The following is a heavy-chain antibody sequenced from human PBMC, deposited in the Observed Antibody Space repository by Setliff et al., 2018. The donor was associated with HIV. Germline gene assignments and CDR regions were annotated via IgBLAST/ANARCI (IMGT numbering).Heavy chain of an antibody. CDR2: FDPELGET. V-gene: IGHV1-24*01. Sequence: ASVKVSCKVSGYTLTKLSMHWVRQAPGKGLEWMGGFDPELGETFFAQRFQGRITMTGDTSADTAYMELRSLRSDDTATYYCARDLSISNPYYDILTGPGVYWGQGTLVTVSS. J-gene: IGHJ4*02. CDR3: ARDLSISNPYYDILTGPGVY. D-gene: IGHD3-9*01. CDR1: GYTLTKLS.